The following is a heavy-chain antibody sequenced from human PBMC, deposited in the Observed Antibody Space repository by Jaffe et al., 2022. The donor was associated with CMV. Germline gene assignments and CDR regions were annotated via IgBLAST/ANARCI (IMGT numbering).Heavy chain of an antibody. CDR1: GDSVSSDSSA. CDR3: VRDRGAALGVTPHFDY. D-gene: IGHD2-8*01. J-gene: IGHJ4*02. V-gene: IGHV6-1*01. CDR2: TFYRSKWFS. Sequence: QVQLQQSGPGLLKPSQTLSLTCAISGDSVSSDSSAWNWIRQSPSGGLEWLGRTFYRSKWFSGFAVSLKGRLTISPDTTTNQFSLHLDSVTPEDTAVYYCVRDRGAALGVTPHFDYWGQGTLVTVSS.